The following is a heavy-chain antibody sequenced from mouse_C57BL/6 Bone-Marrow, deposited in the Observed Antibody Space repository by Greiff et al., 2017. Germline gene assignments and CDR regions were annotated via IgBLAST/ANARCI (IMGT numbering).Heavy chain of an antibody. Sequence: EVKLMESGPELVKPGASVKISCKASGYSFTDYNMNWVTQSPGKSLEWIGVINPGYGTTSYTPMFTGKATLTVDQSSSTAYMQRNILTSEDSAVYDCAREEEGAMDYWGQGTSVTVSS. J-gene: IGHJ4*01. CDR1: GYSFTDYN. CDR3: AREEEGAMDY. V-gene: IGHV1-39*01. CDR2: INPGYGTT.